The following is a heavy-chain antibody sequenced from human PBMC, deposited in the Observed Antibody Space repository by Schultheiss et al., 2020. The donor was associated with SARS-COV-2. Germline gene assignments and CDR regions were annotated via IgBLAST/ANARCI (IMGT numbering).Heavy chain of an antibody. V-gene: IGHV3-23*01. CDR1: GFTFSSYA. D-gene: IGHD2-2*01. J-gene: IGHJ6*03. CDR3: TTGYCSSTSCSYYYYYYYMDV. CDR2: ISGSGGST. Sequence: GGSLRLSCAASGFTFSSYAMSWVRQAPGKGLEWVSAISGSGGSTYYADSVKGRFTISRDNSKDTLYLHMNSLKTEDTAVYYCTTGYCSSTSCSYYYYYYYMDVWGKGTTVTVSS.